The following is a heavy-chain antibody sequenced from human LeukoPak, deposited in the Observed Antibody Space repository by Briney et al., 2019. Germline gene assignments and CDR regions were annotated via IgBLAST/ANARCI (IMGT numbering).Heavy chain of an antibody. J-gene: IGHJ3*02. CDR1: GVSISSYC. D-gene: IGHD4-23*01. CDR2: NYNSGST. CDR3: ARALRLWGGNSGIAFDI. V-gene: IGHV4-59*01. Sequence: PTETLSLAFSGSGVSISSYCWSWIRQPPGKGLEWIGNNYNSGSTNYDHALKSRVTISEDMSNNQFSLKLSSVTAADAAVYYCARALRLWGGNSGIAFDIWGQGTMVTVS.